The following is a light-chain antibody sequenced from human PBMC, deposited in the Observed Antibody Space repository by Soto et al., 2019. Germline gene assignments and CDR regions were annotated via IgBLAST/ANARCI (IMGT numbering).Light chain of an antibody. CDR3: QQSYSTLQT. CDR2: AAS. J-gene: IGKJ2*01. Sequence: DIQMPQSPSSLSASVGDRVTITCRASQSISTYLNWYQQKPGKAPKLLIYAASSLQSGVPSRFSGSGSGTVFTLTISSLQPEDFATYYCQQSYSTLQTFGQGTKLEIK. V-gene: IGKV1-39*01. CDR1: QSISTY.